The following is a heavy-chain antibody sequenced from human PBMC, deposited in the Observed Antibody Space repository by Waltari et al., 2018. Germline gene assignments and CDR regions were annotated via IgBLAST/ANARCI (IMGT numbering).Heavy chain of an antibody. CDR2: INAGNGNT. J-gene: IGHJ6*02. D-gene: IGHD3-10*01. Sequence: QVQLVQSGAEVKKPGASVKVSCKASGYTFTSYDMHWVRQAPGQRLEWMGWINAGNGNTKYSQKFQGRVTITRDTSASTAYMELSSLRSEDTAVYYCARMFGMVQGYYYGMDVWGQGTTVTVSS. CDR1: GYTFTSYD. CDR3: ARMFGMVQGYYYGMDV. V-gene: IGHV1-3*01.